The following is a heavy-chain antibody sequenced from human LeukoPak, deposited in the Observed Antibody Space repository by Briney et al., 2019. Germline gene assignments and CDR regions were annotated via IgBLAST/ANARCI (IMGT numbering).Heavy chain of an antibody. D-gene: IGHD2-2*01. CDR2: IWYDGSNK. V-gene: IGHV3-33*08. CDR1: GFTFSTYN. J-gene: IGHJ6*02. CDR3: ARDKGYCSSTSCYYYYYGMDV. Sequence: PGGSLRLSCTASGFTFSTYNMNWVRQAPGKGLEWVAVIWYDGSNKYYADFVKGRFTISRDNSKNTLYLQMNSLRAEDTAVYYCARDKGYCSSTSCYYYYYGMDVWGQGTTVTVSS.